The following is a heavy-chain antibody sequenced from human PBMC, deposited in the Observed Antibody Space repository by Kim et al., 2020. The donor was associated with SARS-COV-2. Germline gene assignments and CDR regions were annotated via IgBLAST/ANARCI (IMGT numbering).Heavy chain of an antibody. CDR3: GKDECYYGGMDV. V-gene: IGHV3-23*01. J-gene: IGHJ6*02. Sequence: HYANSVRGRFTISRDDSKNTLYLQLNSVRGEDTALYYCGKDECYYGGMDVWGQGTTVTVSS. D-gene: IGHD2-21*01.